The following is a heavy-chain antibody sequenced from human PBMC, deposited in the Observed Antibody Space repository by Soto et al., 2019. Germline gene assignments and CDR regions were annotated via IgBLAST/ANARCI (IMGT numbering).Heavy chain of an antibody. J-gene: IGHJ5*02. CDR3: ARQPTTGDTDLWFDP. D-gene: IGHD2-21*01. CDR2: IFYSGST. Sequence: SETLSLTCNVSGGAISTSRSYWAWIRQPPGKGLEWLANIFYSGSTYYNPSLASRVTVSVDTSKNEFSLKLRSVTAADTAVYYCARQPTTGDTDLWFDPWGKGTQVTVST. CDR1: GGAISTSRSY. V-gene: IGHV4-39*01.